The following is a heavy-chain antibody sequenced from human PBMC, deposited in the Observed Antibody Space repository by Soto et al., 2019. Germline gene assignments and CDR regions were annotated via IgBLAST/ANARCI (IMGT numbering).Heavy chain of an antibody. V-gene: IGHV1-69*12. J-gene: IGHJ6*02. D-gene: IGHD6-6*01. Sequence: QVQLVQSGAEVKKPGSSVKVSCKASGGTFSSYAISWVRQAPGQGLEWMGGIIPIFGTANYAQKFQGRVTITADESTSTAYMELSSLRSEDTAVYYCARQWESIAARAPNYPSPDVWGQGTTVTVSS. CDR2: IIPIFGTA. CDR3: ARQWESIAARAPNYPSPDV. CDR1: GGTFSSYA.